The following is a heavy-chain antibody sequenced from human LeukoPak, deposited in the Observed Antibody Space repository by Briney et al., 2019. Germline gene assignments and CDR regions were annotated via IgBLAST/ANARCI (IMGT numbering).Heavy chain of an antibody. CDR2: INTNSGGT. Sequence: ASVKVSCKASGYTFTSYAMNWVRQAPGQGLEWMGWINTNSGGTNYAQKFQGRVAMTRDTSISTAYMELSRLRSDDTAVYYCARDGRGYSSSWSYYYYYMDVWGQGTMVTVSS. V-gene: IGHV1-2*02. D-gene: IGHD6-13*01. CDR1: GYTFTSYA. J-gene: IGHJ6*03. CDR3: ARDGRGYSSSWSYYYYYMDV.